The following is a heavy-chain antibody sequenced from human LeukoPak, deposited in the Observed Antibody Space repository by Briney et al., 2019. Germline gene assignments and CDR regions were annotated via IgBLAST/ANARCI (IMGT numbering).Heavy chain of an antibody. Sequence: PGGSLRVSCAASGFTFSDYYMSWIRQAPGKGLEWVSYISSSSSYTNYADSVKGRFTISRDNAKNSLYLQMNSLRAEDTAVYYCASMTTVTKYFQHWGQGTLVTVSS. CDR3: ASMTTVTKYFQH. D-gene: IGHD4-17*01. CDR1: GFTFSDYY. V-gene: IGHV3-11*06. CDR2: ISSSSSYT. J-gene: IGHJ1*01.